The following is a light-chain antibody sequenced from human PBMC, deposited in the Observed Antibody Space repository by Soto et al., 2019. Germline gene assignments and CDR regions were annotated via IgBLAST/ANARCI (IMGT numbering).Light chain of an antibody. CDR1: QRVSSSY. Sequence: EIVLTQSPGTLSLSPGERATLSCRASQRVSSSYLAWYQQKPGQAPRLLMYGASSRATGTPDRFSGSGSGTDFTLTISRLEPEDLAVYYCQQYDNWGTFVPGTKVDIK. J-gene: IGKJ3*01. CDR2: GAS. V-gene: IGKV3-20*01. CDR3: QQYDNWGT.